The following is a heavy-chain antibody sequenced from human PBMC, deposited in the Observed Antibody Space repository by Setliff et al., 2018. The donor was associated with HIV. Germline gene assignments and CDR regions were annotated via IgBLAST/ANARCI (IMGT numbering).Heavy chain of an antibody. V-gene: IGHV4-61*09. Sequence: SETLSLTCTVSGGSISSGTYYWSWIRQPAGKGLEWIGHIYTDGSTNFNPSLRSRVTISADTPKNQLSLKLSSVTAADTAVYYCARDRYTWNYGKNYMDVWGKGTTVTVSS. CDR3: ARDRYTWNYGKNYMDV. CDR1: GGSISSGTYY. J-gene: IGHJ6*03. D-gene: IGHD1-7*01. CDR2: IYTDGST.